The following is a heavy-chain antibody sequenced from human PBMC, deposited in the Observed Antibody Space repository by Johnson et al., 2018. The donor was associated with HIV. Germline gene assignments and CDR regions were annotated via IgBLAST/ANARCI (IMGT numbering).Heavy chain of an antibody. J-gene: IGHJ3*02. D-gene: IGHD1-14*01. CDR1: GITFSNAW. CDR2: IKRKTDGGTT. V-gene: IGHV3-15*01. Sequence: MQLVESGGGVVQPGRSLRLSCAGSGITFSNAWMNWVRQTPGRGLEWVGRIKRKTDGGTTDYTAPVKGRFTISRDDSNNTLYLQMNSLKTEDTAVYYCTTGRKGTGAFDIWGQGTMVTVSS. CDR3: TTGRKGTGAFDI.